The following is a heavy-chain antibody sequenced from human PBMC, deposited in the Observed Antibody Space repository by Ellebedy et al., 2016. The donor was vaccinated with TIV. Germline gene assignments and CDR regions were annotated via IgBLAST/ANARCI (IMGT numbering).Heavy chain of an antibody. CDR3: ARAPRAFIANF. J-gene: IGHJ4*02. CDR1: GYNFTGYL. Sequence: ASVKVSCKGSGYNFTGYLLHWVRQAPGQRPEWMGWMNPNSGGTNYAQKFQGRVTMTRDTSISTAYMELSRLRSDDTAMYYCARAPRAFIANFWGQGTLVTVSS. V-gene: IGHV1-2*02. D-gene: IGHD2-15*01. CDR2: MNPNSGGT.